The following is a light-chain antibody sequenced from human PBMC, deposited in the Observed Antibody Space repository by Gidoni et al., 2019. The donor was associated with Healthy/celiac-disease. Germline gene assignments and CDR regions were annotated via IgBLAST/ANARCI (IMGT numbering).Light chain of an antibody. V-gene: IGLV2-14*01. Sequence: SALTQPASLSGSPGQSITISCTGTTSDVGGYNYVSWYQQHPGKAPKLMIYDFSKRPSGVSNRCSGSKSGNTASLTSSGLQAEDEADYYCSSYTSSSKVFGTGTKVTVL. CDR2: DFS. J-gene: IGLJ1*01. CDR3: SSYTSSSKV. CDR1: TSDVGGYNY.